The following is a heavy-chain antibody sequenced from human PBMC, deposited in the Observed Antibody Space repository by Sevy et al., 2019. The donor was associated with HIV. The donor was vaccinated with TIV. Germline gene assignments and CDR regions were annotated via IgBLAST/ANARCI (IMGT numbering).Heavy chain of an antibody. CDR2: ISSSSTI. D-gene: IGHD6-13*01. J-gene: IGHJ4*02. CDR1: GFTFSSYS. Sequence: GGSLRLSCAASGFTFSSYSMNWVRQAPGKGLEWVSYISSSSTIYYADSVKGRFTISRDNAKNSLYLQMNSLRDEDTAVYYCARTKGPYSSSWYYFDYWGQGTLVTVSS. CDR3: ARTKGPYSSSWYYFDY. V-gene: IGHV3-48*02.